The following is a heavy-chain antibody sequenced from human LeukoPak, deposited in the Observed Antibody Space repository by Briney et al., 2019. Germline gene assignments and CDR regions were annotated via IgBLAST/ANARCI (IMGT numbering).Heavy chain of an antibody. D-gene: IGHD1-1*01. Sequence: GSLRLSCAASGFTFSSYWMSWVRQAPGKGLGSVANIKQDGSEKYYVDSVKSRFTTSRYNAKNSPQLQMKSLRAEDTAVDYCARGQLELLSDYYYYMDVWGKGTTVTVSS. V-gene: IGHV3-7*01. CDR2: IKQDGSEK. CDR3: ARGQLELLSDYYYYMDV. CDR1: GFTFSSYW. J-gene: IGHJ6*03.